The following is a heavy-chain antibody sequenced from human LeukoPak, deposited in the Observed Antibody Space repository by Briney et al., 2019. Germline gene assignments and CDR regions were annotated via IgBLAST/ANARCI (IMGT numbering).Heavy chain of an antibody. V-gene: IGHV1-8*03. CDR1: GYTFTSYD. D-gene: IGHD1-26*01. CDR2: MNPNSGNT. J-gene: IGHJ4*02. Sequence: ASVKVSCKASGYTFTSYDINWVRQATGQGLEWMGWMNPNSGNTGYAQKFQGRVTITRNTSISTAYMELSSLRSEDTAVYYCARSSFTSGSYHFDYWGQGTLVTVSS. CDR3: ARSSFTSGSYHFDY.